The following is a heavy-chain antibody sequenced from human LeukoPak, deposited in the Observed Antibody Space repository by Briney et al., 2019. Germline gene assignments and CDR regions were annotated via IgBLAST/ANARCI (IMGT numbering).Heavy chain of an antibody. CDR2: ISYDSITK. Sequence: GSLRLPCVASGFSFSRYAMHWVRQAPGKGLEWVAVISYDSITKYYADSVKGRFTISRDSSRNTLYLQMNSLRPEDTAVYYCARDLAGAADYWGQGTLVTVSS. D-gene: IGHD6-19*01. J-gene: IGHJ4*02. CDR1: GFSFSRYA. CDR3: ARDLAGAADY. V-gene: IGHV3-30*01.